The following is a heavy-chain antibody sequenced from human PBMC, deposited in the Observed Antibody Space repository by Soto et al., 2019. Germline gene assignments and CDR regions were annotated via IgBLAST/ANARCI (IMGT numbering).Heavy chain of an antibody. Sequence: PGGSLRLSCAASGFTFSSYAMHWVRQAPGKGLEWVAVISYDGSNKYYADSVKGRFTISRDNSKNTLYLQMNSLRAEDTAVYYCARDRGYPENLNWFDPWGYGTLGTVSS. CDR1: GFTFSSYA. CDR2: ISYDGSNK. D-gene: IGHD3-10*01. J-gene: IGHJ5*02. CDR3: ARDRGYPENLNWFDP. V-gene: IGHV3-30-3*01.